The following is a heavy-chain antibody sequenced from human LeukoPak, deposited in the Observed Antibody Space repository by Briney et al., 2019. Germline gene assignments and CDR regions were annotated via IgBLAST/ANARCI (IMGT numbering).Heavy chain of an antibody. CDR2: INHSGST. V-gene: IGHV4-34*01. Sequence: PSETLSLTCAVYGGSFSDNYWSWIRQPPGKGLEWIGEINHSGSTSYNPSRKSRVTISVDTSKNQFSLTLTSVTAADTAVYYCARVRELVIYYYMDVWGKGTTVTVSS. CDR3: ARVRELVIYYYMDV. J-gene: IGHJ6*03. CDR1: GGSFSDNY. D-gene: IGHD3-10*01.